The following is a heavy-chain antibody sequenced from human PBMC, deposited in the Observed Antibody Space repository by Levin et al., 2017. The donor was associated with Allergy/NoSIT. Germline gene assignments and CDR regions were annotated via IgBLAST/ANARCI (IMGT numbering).Heavy chain of an antibody. J-gene: IGHJ4*02. CDR1: GLTFNSYG. CDR3: AARVFDF. Sequence: TGGSLRLSCAVSGLTFNSYGMNWVRQARGKGLEWVALISSAGSDGYYADSVRGRFTISRDNSKSTLYLQMNSLRPDDTAVYYCAARVFDFWGQGTLVTVSS. V-gene: IGHV3-30*03. CDR2: ISSAGSDG.